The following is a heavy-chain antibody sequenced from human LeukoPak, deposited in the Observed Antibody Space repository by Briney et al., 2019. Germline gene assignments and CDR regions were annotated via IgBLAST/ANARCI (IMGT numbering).Heavy chain of an antibody. D-gene: IGHD1-1*01. Sequence: PGGSLRLSCAASGFTVSSNYMSWVRQAPGKGLEWVSVIYSGGSTYYADSVKGRFTISRDNSKNTLYLQMNSMRAEDTAVYYCSRDLTIDAFDIWGQGTMVTVSS. CDR1: GFTVSSNY. J-gene: IGHJ3*02. CDR3: SRDLTIDAFDI. V-gene: IGHV3-53*01. CDR2: IYSGGST.